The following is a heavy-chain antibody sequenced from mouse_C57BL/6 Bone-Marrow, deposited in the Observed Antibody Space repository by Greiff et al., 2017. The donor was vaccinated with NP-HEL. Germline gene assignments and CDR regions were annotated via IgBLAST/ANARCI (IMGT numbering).Heavy chain of an antibody. CDR2: IDPSDSYT. Sequence: QVQLQQSGAELVKPGASVKLSCKASGYTFTSYWMQWVKQSPGQGLEWIGEIDPSDSYTNYNQKFKGKATLTVDTSSSTAYMPLSSLPSEDSAVYYCAFITTVVDHWYFDVWGTGTTVTVSS. J-gene: IGHJ1*03. D-gene: IGHD1-1*01. CDR1: GYTFTSYW. V-gene: IGHV1-50*01. CDR3: AFITTVVDHWYFDV.